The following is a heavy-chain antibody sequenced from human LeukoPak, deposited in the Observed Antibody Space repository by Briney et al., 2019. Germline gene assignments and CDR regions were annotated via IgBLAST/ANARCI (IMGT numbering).Heavy chain of an antibody. Sequence: ASVKVSCKVSGDSLTRITVHWVRRAPGKGLEWMGGFDPIYAETIHAERFLDRVTMTEDTSVDTAYMELNSLQSDDTAVYYCATTQSYASGSRGYDYWGQGTLVTVSS. CDR2: FDPIYAET. D-gene: IGHD3-10*01. CDR3: ATTQSYASGSRGYDY. J-gene: IGHJ4*02. CDR1: GDSLTRIT. V-gene: IGHV1-24*01.